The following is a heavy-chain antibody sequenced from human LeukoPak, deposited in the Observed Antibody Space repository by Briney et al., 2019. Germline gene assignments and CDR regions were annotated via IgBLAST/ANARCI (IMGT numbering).Heavy chain of an antibody. CDR1: GFTFSSYW. J-gene: IGHJ4*02. Sequence: PGGSLRLSCAASGFTFSSYWMSWVRQAPGKGLEWVANIKQDGSEKYYVDSVKGRFTISRDNAKNSLYLQMNSLRAEDTAVYYCARFPSAPYGDYFDYWGQGTLVTVSS. CDR2: IKQDGSEK. CDR3: ARFPSAPYGDYFDY. D-gene: IGHD4-17*01. V-gene: IGHV3-7*01.